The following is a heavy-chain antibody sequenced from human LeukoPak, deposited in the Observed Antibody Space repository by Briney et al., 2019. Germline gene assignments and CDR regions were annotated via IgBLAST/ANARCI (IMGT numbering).Heavy chain of an antibody. Sequence: SVKVSCKASGFTSTSSAVQWVRQARGQRLEWIGWIVVGSGNTNYAQKFQERVTITRDMSTSTAYMELSSLRSEDTAVYYCAAAPYYDFWSGYFGYYYGMDVWGQGTTVTVSS. J-gene: IGHJ6*02. CDR3: AAAPYYDFWSGYFGYYYGMDV. D-gene: IGHD3-3*01. V-gene: IGHV1-58*01. CDR1: GFTSTSSA. CDR2: IVVGSGNT.